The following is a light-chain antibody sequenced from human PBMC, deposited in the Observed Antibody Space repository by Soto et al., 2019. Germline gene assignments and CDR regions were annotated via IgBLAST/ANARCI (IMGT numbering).Light chain of an antibody. V-gene: IGLV2-23*02. Sequence: QSVLTQPASVSGSPAQPITISCTGTSSDVGGYNYVSWYQHHPGKATKLIIYEVSYRPSGVSNRFSGSKSGDAASQTISGLQAEDEADYYCCSYAGSSTFPYVFGTGTKVSVL. J-gene: IGLJ1*01. CDR3: CSYAGSSTFPYV. CDR2: EVS. CDR1: SSDVGGYNY.